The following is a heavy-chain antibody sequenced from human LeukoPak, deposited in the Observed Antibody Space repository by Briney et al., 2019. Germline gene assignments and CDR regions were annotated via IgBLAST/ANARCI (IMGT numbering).Heavy chain of an antibody. V-gene: IGHV3-7*01. Sequence: PSETLSLTCAVYGGPFSGYYWSWIRQAPGKGLEWVASIKQVGSEKYYVDSVKGRFTISRDNAKKSLHLQMNSLRAEDTAVYYCARDGIVGAFDYWGQGTPVTVSS. CDR1: GGPFSGYY. CDR2: IKQVGSEK. D-gene: IGHD1-26*01. CDR3: ARDGIVGAFDY. J-gene: IGHJ4*02.